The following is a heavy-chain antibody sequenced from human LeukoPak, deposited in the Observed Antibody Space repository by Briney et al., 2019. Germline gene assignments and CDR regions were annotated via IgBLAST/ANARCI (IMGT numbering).Heavy chain of an antibody. V-gene: IGHV1-2*02. J-gene: IGHJ4*02. Sequence: GASVTVSCKASGYTFTGYYMHWVRQAPGQGLEWMGWINPNSGGTNYAQKFQGRVTMTRDTSISTAYMELSRLRSDDTAVYYCATRGGSMGSVFLDYWGQGTLVTVSS. D-gene: IGHD2/OR15-2a*01. CDR2: INPNSGGT. CDR1: GYTFTGYY. CDR3: ATRGGSMGSVFLDY.